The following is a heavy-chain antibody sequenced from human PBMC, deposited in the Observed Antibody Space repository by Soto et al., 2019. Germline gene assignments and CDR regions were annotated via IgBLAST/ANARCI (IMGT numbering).Heavy chain of an antibody. CDR2: IHYTGST. J-gene: IGHJ5*02. V-gene: IGHV4-59*01. CDR1: GGSICRYY. CDR3: ARDLSISSTDGPLDP. D-gene: IGHD6-6*01. Sequence: PSGTLSLTCPVSGGSICRYYWTWIRQPPGKGLEWIGNIHYTGSTNYNPSLKSRVTISLGTSKSQFSLKLSSVPAADTAVYYCARDLSISSTDGPLDPWGHGTLVTVSS.